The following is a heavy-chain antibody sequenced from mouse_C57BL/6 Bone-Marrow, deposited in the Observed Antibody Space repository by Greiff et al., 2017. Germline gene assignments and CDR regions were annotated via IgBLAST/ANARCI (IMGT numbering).Heavy chain of an antibody. CDR1: GYTFTDYY. Sequence: VQLQQSGAELVRPGASVKLSCKASGYTFTDYYINWVKQRPGQGLEWIARIYPGSGNTYYNEKFKGKATLTAEKSSSTAYMQLSSLTSEDSAVYFCARRGDYYGSSYGFAYWGQGTLVTVSA. CDR3: ARRGDYYGSSYGFAY. D-gene: IGHD1-1*01. CDR2: IYPGSGNT. V-gene: IGHV1-76*01. J-gene: IGHJ3*01.